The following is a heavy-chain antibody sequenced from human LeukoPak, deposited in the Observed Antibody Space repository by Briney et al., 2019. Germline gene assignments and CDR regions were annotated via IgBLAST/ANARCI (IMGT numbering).Heavy chain of an antibody. D-gene: IGHD6-13*01. CDR2: IYYSGST. V-gene: IGHV4-59*08. Sequence: SETLSLTCTVSGGSISSYYWSWIRQPPGKGLEWIGYIYYSGSTNYNPSLKSRVTISVDASKNQFSLKLSSVTAADTAVYYCARLIAAAAEYFDLWGRGTLVTVSS. CDR1: GGSISSYY. CDR3: ARLIAAAAEYFDL. J-gene: IGHJ2*01.